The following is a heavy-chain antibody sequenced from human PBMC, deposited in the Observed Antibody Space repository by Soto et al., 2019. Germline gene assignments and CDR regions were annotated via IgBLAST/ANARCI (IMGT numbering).Heavy chain of an antibody. CDR3: VRYSRTLGWFFDL. V-gene: IGHV3-73*02. D-gene: IGHD2-21*01. J-gene: IGHJ2*01. CDR2: IRSKGNNYAT. Sequence: EVQLVKSGGGLVQPGGSLKLSCAASGFTFSDSAMHWVRQASGEGLEWLGRIRSKGNNYATEYGASLKGRFTISRDDSKKTTYLQMSNLNTEDTAVYYCVRYSRTLGWFFDLWGRGTLVTVSS. CDR1: GFTFSDSA.